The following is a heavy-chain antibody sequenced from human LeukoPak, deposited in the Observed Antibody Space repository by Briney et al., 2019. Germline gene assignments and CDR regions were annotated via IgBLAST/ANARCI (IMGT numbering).Heavy chain of an antibody. Sequence: GGSLRLSCAASGFTFSSYAMHWVRQAPGKGLEYVSAISSNGGSTYYANSVKGRFTIFRDNSKNTLFLQMGSLRAEDVAVYYCARGGSIAARPIDYWGQGTLVTVSS. V-gene: IGHV3-64*01. D-gene: IGHD6-6*01. CDR3: ARGGSIAARPIDY. CDR1: GFTFSSYA. CDR2: ISSNGGST. J-gene: IGHJ4*02.